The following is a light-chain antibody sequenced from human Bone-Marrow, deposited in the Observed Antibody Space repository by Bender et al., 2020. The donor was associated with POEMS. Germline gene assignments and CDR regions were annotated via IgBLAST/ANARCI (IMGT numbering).Light chain of an antibody. CDR2: ADN. CDR3: QVWDSSTDRV. J-gene: IGLJ2*01. Sequence: SYVLTQPPSVSVAPGKTARITCGGNNIGSKNVHWYQQRPGQAPVLVIFADNDRPSGIPERISGSNSGNTATLTISRVEAGDEADYYCQVWDSSTDRVFGGGTKVTVL. CDR1: NIGSKN. V-gene: IGLV3-21*03.